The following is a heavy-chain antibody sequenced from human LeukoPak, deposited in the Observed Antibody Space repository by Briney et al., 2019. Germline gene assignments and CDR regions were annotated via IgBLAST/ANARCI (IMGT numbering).Heavy chain of an antibody. CDR2: INPSGGST. CDR3: AGSVTYDYIWGNYRYSYFDY. J-gene: IGHJ4*02. Sequence: ASVKVSCKASGYTFTSYDINWVRQATGQGLEWMGIINPSGGSTSYAQKFQGRVTMTRDTSTSTVYMELSSLRSEDTAVYYCAGSVTYDYIWGNYRYSYFDYWGQGTLVTVSS. V-gene: IGHV1-46*01. D-gene: IGHD3-16*02. CDR1: GYTFTSYD.